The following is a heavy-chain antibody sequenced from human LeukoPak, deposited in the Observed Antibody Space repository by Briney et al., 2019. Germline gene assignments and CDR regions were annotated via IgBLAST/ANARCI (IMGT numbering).Heavy chain of an antibody. J-gene: IGHJ6*03. D-gene: IGHD2-8*02. CDR2: VSGSAGRT. Sequence: PGGSLRLSCAASGFTFTSYAMTWVRQAPGKGLECVSTVSGSAGRTDYADSVKGRFTISRDNLKNTLYLQMNGLRAEATAVYYCAKNRGHCVDGVCHNYYYMDVWGKGTTVTVSS. V-gene: IGHV3-23*01. CDR3: AKNRGHCVDGVCHNYYYMDV. CDR1: GFTFTSYA.